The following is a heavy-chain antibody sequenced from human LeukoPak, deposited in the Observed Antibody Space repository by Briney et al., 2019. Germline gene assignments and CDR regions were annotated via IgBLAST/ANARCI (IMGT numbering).Heavy chain of an antibody. Sequence: PSESLSLTCAVYGGSFSGYYWSWIRQPPGKGLEWIGEINHSGSTNYNPSLKSRVTISVDTSKNQFSLKLSSVTAADTAVYYCARASGWPLSYYYYYYMDVWGKGTTVTVSS. V-gene: IGHV4-34*01. D-gene: IGHD6-19*01. CDR1: GGSFSGYY. CDR2: INHSGST. J-gene: IGHJ6*03. CDR3: ARASGWPLSYYYYYYMDV.